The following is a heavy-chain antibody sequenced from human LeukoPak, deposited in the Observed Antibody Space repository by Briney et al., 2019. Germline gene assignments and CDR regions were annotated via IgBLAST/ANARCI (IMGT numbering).Heavy chain of an antibody. CDR3: ARELGQPGYSGYDY. CDR2: IIPIFGTA. CDR1: GGTFSSYA. J-gene: IGHJ4*02. Sequence: SVKVSCKASGGTFSSYAISWVRQAPGQGLEWMGGIIPIFGTANYAQKFQGRVTITTDESTSTAYMELSSLRSEDTAVYYCARELGQPGYSGYDYWGQGTLVTVSS. V-gene: IGHV1-69*05. D-gene: IGHD5-12*01.